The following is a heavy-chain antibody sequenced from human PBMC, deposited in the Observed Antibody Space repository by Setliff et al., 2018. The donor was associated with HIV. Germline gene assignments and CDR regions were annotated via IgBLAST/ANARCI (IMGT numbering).Heavy chain of an antibody. CDR2: IYHSGST. J-gene: IGHJ6*02. CDR3: ARDYCGGDCYFPYYYYGMDV. D-gene: IGHD2-21*02. V-gene: IGHV4-39*07. Sequence: KTSETLSLTCTVSGGSISSGSYYWSWIRQPPGKGLEWIGSIYHSGSTYYNPSLKSRVTISVDTSKNQFSLKLSSVTAADTAVYYCARDYCGGDCYFPYYYYGMDVWGQGTTVTVSS. CDR1: GGSISSGSYY.